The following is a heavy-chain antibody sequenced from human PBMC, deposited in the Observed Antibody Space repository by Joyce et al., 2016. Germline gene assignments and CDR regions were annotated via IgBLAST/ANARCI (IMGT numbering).Heavy chain of an antibody. CDR3: SNYDLWSGYSPSRDV. J-gene: IGHJ6*02. Sequence: EVQLVESGEGLVQPGGSLKLSCAVSGFTLSGSSVHWVRQASGKGLEGVGRIRSKANGDATAYAASVKGRFSISRDDSKNTAYLQMNSLKTEDTAVYYCSNYDLWSGYSPSRDVWGQGSTVTVSS. D-gene: IGHD3-3*01. V-gene: IGHV3-73*02. CDR1: GFTLSGSS. CDR2: IRSKANGDAT.